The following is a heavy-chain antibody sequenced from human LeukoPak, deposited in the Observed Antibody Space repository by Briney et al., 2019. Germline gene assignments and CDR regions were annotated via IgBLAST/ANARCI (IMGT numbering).Heavy chain of an antibody. J-gene: IGHJ4*02. CDR2: IYYSGST. Sequence: PSETLSLTCTVSGGSISSYYWSWIRQPPGKGLEWIGYIYYSGSTNYNPSLKSRVTISVDTSKNQFSLKLSSVTAADTAVYYCARRTIFGESPFDYWGQGTLVTVSS. D-gene: IGHD3-3*01. V-gene: IGHV4-59*08. CDR3: ARRTIFGESPFDY. CDR1: GGSISSYY.